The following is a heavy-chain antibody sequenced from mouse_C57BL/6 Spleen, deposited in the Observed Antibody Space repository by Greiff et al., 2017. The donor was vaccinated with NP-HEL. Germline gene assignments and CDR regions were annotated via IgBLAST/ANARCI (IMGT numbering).Heavy chain of an antibody. CDR2: ISYDGSN. Sequence: VQLKESGPGLVKPSQSLSLTCSVTGYSIPSGYYWNWIRQFPGNKLEWMGYISYDGSNNYNPSLKNRISITRDTSKNQFFLKLNSVTTEDTATYYCARDRAYYSNDDYAMDYWGQGTSVTVSS. CDR1: GYSIPSGYY. J-gene: IGHJ4*01. V-gene: IGHV3-6*01. CDR3: ARDRAYYSNDDYAMDY. D-gene: IGHD2-5*01.